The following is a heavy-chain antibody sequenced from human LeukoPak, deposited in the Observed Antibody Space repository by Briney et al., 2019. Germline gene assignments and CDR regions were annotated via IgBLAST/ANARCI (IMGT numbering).Heavy chain of an antibody. V-gene: IGHV3-66*04. Sequence: PGGSLRLSCAASGFTVSSNYMSWVRQAPGKGLEWVSVIYSGGSTYYADSVKGRFTISRDNSKNTLYLQMNSLRAEDTAVYYCAKPLTTVPQPRYPDAFDIWGQGTMVTVSS. J-gene: IGHJ3*02. CDR3: AKPLTTVPQPRYPDAFDI. D-gene: IGHD4-17*01. CDR2: IYSGGST. CDR1: GFTVSSNY.